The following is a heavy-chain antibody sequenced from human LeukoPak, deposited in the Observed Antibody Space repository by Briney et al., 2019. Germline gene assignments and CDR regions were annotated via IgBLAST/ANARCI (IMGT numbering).Heavy chain of an antibody. CDR2: IYSGGST. CDR3: ARRAGDYSHPYDY. V-gene: IGHV3-53*01. D-gene: IGHD3-22*01. CDR1: GFTVGSNS. J-gene: IGHJ4*02. Sequence: GGSLRLSCTVSGFTVGSNSMSWVRQAPGKGLEWVSFIYSGGSTQYSDSVKGGFTISRDSSKNTLYLQMHSLRAEDTAVYYCARRAGDYSHPYDYWGQGTLVTVSS.